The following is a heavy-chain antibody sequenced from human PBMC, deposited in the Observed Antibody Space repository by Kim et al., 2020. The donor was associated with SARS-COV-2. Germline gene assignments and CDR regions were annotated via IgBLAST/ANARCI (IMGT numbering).Heavy chain of an antibody. J-gene: IGHJ6*02. CDR3: ARAPRAGYYYGMDV. CDR2: ISYDGSNK. D-gene: IGHD3-10*01. V-gene: IGHV3-30-3*01. CDR1: GLTFSSYA. Sequence: GGSLRLSCAASGLTFSSYAMHWVRQAPGKGLEWVAVISYDGSNKYYADSVKGRFTISRDNSKNTLYLQMNSLRAEDRAVSYCARAPRAGYYYGMDVWGQGTTVTLS.